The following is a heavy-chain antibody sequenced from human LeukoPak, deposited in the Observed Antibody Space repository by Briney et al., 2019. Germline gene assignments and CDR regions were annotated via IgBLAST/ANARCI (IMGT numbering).Heavy chain of an antibody. CDR2: IYYSGST. V-gene: IGHV4-39*07. J-gene: IGHJ4*02. CDR1: GGSISSSSYY. Sequence: PSETLSLTCTVSGGSISSSSYYWGWIRQPPGKGLEWIGSIYYSGSTYYNPSLKSRVTISVDTSKNQFSLKLSSVTAADTAVYYCARAGAYSSSGVFDYWGQGTLVTVSS. CDR3: ARAGAYSSSGVFDY. D-gene: IGHD6-13*01.